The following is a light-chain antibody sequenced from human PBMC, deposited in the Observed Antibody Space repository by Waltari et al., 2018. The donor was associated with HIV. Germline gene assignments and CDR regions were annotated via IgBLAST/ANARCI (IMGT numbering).Light chain of an antibody. J-gene: IGLJ3*02. CDR3: ASWDDNLRHWV. V-gene: IGLV1-47*01. CDR2: RND. Sequence: QPKMTQAPSASKTPGQRITMSCSGSKSNIGNHFIYWYQQIPGAAPRLVMARNDQRPAGVPDRFSGTKSGTSAFLAITNLRLDDEATYVCASWDDNLRHWVFGGGTKLTVL. CDR1: KSNIGNHF.